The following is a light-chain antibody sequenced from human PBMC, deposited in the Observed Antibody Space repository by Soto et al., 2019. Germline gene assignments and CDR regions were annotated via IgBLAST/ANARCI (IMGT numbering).Light chain of an antibody. Sequence: QSVLTQPLSVSAAPGQKVTISCFGSNXNIGKNYVSWYQQLPGTAPKLLIYGNNNRHSGITDRISGSKSGTSATLGITGLQPGDEADYYCATWDNTLSAEVFGGGTKVIVL. CDR1: NXNIGKNY. J-gene: IGLJ3*02. CDR2: GNN. CDR3: ATWDNTLSAEV. V-gene: IGLV1-51*01.